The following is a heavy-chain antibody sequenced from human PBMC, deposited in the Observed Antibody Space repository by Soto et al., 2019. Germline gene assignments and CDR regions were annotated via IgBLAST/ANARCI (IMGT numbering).Heavy chain of an antibody. D-gene: IGHD5-12*01. CDR3: ARAERSTTMTAFDI. CDR1: GYTFTGYY. CDR2: INPNSGGT. Sequence: AASVKVSCKASGYTFTGYYMHWVRQAPGQGLEWMGWINPNSGGTNYAQKFQGWVTMTRDTSISTAYMELSRLRSDDTAVYYCARAERSTTMTAFDIWGQGTMVTVSS. V-gene: IGHV1-2*04. J-gene: IGHJ3*02.